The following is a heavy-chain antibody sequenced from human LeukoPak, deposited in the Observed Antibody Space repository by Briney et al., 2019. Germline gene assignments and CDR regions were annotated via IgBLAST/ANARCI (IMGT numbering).Heavy chain of an antibody. D-gene: IGHD2-15*01. Sequence: PAASVKVSCKASGYTFTGYYMHWVRQAPGQGLEWMGWINPNSGGTNYAQKFQGRVTMTRDTSISTAYMELSRLRSDDTAVYYCARALFPRDYFDYWGQGTLVTVSS. V-gene: IGHV1-2*02. CDR3: ARALFPRDYFDY. CDR2: INPNSGGT. CDR1: GYTFTGYY. J-gene: IGHJ4*02.